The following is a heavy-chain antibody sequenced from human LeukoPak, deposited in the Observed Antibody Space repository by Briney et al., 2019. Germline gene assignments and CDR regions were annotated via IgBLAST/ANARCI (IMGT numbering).Heavy chain of an antibody. J-gene: IGHJ4*02. D-gene: IGHD2-2*01. Sequence: TGGSLRLSCAASGFTFSSYGMHWVRQAPGKGLEWVAFIRYDGSNKYYADSVKGRFTISRDNSKNTLYLQMNSLRAEDTAVYYCAKATYIVVVPAASDYWGQGTLVTVSS. CDR1: GFTFSSYG. CDR2: IRYDGSNK. CDR3: AKATYIVVVPAASDY. V-gene: IGHV3-30*02.